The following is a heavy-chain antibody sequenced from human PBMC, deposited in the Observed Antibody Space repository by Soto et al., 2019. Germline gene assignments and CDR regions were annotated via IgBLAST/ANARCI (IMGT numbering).Heavy chain of an antibody. Sequence: SAPRSLTCTVSGGSISSYYWSWIRQPPGKGLEWIGYIYYSGSTNYNPSLKSRVTISVYTSKNQFSLKLSSVTAADTAVYYCARALFYDISGYPVFGYGGQGTLVTVSS. CDR2: IYYSGST. J-gene: IGHJ4*02. CDR3: ARALFYDISGYPVFGY. D-gene: IGHD3-22*01. V-gene: IGHV4-59*01. CDR1: GGSISSYY.